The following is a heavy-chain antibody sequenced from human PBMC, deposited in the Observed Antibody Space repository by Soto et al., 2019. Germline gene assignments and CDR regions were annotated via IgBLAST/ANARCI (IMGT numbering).Heavy chain of an antibody. J-gene: IGHJ4*02. CDR3: ASSHAAAHITAAVH. D-gene: IGHD6-13*01. CDR2: IYHSGST. CDR1: GGSISSGGYS. V-gene: IGHV4-30-2*01. Sequence: QLQLQESGSGLVKPSQTLSLTCAVSGGSISSGGYSWSWIRQPPGKGLEWIGYIYHSGSTYYNPSLNRRVTISVASSKTQLPLKLTSVTAADTPVYYCASSHAAAHITAAVHWRPGTLVTVSS.